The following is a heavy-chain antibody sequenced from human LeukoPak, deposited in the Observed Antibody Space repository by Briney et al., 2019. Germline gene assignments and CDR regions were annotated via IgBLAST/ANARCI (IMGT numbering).Heavy chain of an antibody. CDR2: IQYDGDNK. Sequence: PGGSLRLSCVASGFTFTRSAMHWVRQAPGKGLEWEAFIQYDGDNKYYADSVKGRFTISRDDSQNTLYLQMNSLTVEDTAVYYCAKRWDSTWSYFDLWGQGTLVTVSS. J-gene: IGHJ4*02. V-gene: IGHV3-30*02. D-gene: IGHD1-26*01. CDR3: AKRWDSTWSYFDL. CDR1: GFTFTRSA.